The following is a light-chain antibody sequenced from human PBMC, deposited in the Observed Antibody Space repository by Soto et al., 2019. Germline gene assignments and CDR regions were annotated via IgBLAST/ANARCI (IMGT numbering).Light chain of an antibody. V-gene: IGLV1-40*01. Sequence: QSVLTQPPSVSGAPGQRVTISCTGTSSNIGAGFDVHWYQQIPGTAPKLLIFGNTNRPSGVPERFSGARSGASASLAISEHQADDDADYYCQSYDNSLNAILFGGGTQLTVL. J-gene: IGLJ2*01. CDR1: SSNIGAGFD. CDR2: GNT. CDR3: QSYDNSLNAIL.